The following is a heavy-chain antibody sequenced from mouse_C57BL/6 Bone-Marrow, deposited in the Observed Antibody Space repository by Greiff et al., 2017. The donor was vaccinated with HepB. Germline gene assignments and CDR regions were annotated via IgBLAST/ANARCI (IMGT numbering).Heavy chain of an antibody. J-gene: IGHJ4*01. CDR2: IYPRSGNT. D-gene: IGHD1-1*01. Sequence: QVQLQQSGAELARPGASVKLSCKASGYTFTSYGISWVKQSTGQGLEWIGEIYPRSGNTYYNEKFKGKATLTADKSSSTAYMELRSLTSEDSAVYFCAYYGSVYAMDYWGQGTSVTVSS. CDR3: AYYGSVYAMDY. V-gene: IGHV1-81*01. CDR1: GYTFTSYG.